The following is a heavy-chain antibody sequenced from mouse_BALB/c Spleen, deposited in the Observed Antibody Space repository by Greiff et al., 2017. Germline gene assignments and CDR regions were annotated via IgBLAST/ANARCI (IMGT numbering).Heavy chain of an antibody. D-gene: IGHD2-3*01. CDR3: ARSRDGYPDY. Sequence: EVKLVESGGGLVQPGGSRKLSCAASGFTFSSFGMHWVRQAPEKGLEWVAYISSGSSTIYYADTVKGRFTISRDNPKNTLFLQMTSLRSEDTAMYYCARSRDGYPDYWGQGTTLTVSS. CDR2: ISSGSSTI. J-gene: IGHJ2*01. V-gene: IGHV5-17*02. CDR1: GFTFSSFG.